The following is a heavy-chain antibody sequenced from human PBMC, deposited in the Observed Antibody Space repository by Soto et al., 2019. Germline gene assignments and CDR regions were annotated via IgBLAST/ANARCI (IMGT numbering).Heavy chain of an antibody. J-gene: IGHJ6*02. D-gene: IGHD3-10*01. V-gene: IGHV1-18*01. Sequence: ASGNVSCKSSGYTFTSYCMSWVRQAPGQGLEWMGWISAYNGNTNYAQKLQGRVTMTTDTSTSTAYMELRSLRSDDTAVYYCARDLITMVRGVTDYYYGMDIWGQGTTVTVSS. CDR2: ISAYNGNT. CDR3: ARDLITMVRGVTDYYYGMDI. CDR1: GYTFTSYC.